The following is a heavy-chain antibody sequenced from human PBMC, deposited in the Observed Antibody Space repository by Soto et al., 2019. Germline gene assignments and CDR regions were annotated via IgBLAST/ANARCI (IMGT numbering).Heavy chain of an antibody. D-gene: IGHD6-19*01. V-gene: IGHV4-30-2*01. CDR3: ARAGGLGAVAVDY. CDR1: GGSISSGCYS. J-gene: IGHJ4*02. Sequence: QLQLQESGSGLVKPSQTLSLTGAVSGGSISSGCYSWSWIRQPPGKGLEWIGYIYHSGSTYYNPSLKSRVTISVDRSKNQFSLKLSSVTAADTAVYYCARAGGLGAVAVDYWGQGTLVTVSS. CDR2: IYHSGST.